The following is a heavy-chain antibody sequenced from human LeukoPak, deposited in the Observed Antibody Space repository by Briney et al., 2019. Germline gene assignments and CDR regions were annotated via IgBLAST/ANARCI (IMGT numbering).Heavy chain of an antibody. D-gene: IGHD6-13*01. CDR1: GYTFTSYG. J-gene: IGHJ4*02. CDR2: INPNSGGT. Sequence: ASVKVSCKASGYTFTSYGISWVRQAPGQGLEWMGWINPNSGGTNYAQKFQGRVTMTRDTSISTAYMELSRLRSDDTAVYYCAREAAAAGLRMDDYWGQGTLVTVSS. V-gene: IGHV1-2*02. CDR3: AREAAAAGLRMDDY.